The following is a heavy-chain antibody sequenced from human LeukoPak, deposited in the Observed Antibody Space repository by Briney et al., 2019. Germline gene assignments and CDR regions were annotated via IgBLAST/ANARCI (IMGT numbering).Heavy chain of an antibody. J-gene: IGHJ4*02. D-gene: IGHD3-10*01. CDR3: ARGVDYYGV. Sequence: SQTLSLTCIVSGGSINIATYSWTWIRQPAGKGLEWIGRIYSSGSTNYNPSLKSRVTISVDTSKKQFSLKLSSVTAADTAVYYCARGVDYYGVWGQGTLVTVSS. V-gene: IGHV4-61*02. CDR2: IYSSGST. CDR1: GGSINIATYS.